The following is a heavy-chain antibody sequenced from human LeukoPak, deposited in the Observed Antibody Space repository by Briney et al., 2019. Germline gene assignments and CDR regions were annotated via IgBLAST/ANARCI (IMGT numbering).Heavy chain of an antibody. CDR3: ARRDDAFDI. CDR1: GYNFNIYS. CDR2: IYPGDPDT. V-gene: IGHV5-51*01. J-gene: IGHJ3*02. Sequence: GESLKISCRGSGYNFNIYSIGWVRQMPGKGLEWMGIIYPGDPDTKYSPSFQGQVTISADKSISTAYLQWSSLKASDTAMYYCARRDDAFDIWGQGTMVTVSS. D-gene: IGHD1-1*01.